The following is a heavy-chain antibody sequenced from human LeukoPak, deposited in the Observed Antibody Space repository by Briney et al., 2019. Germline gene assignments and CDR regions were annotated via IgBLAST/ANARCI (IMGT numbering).Heavy chain of an antibody. V-gene: IGHV3-33*01. Sequence: GGSLRLSCVASGSIFSNYGMLWVRQAPGKGLEWVAVIWYDGSKKYFADSVKGRFTISRDNSKNTLYLQMNSLRAEDTAIYYCARELYTYYLDYWGQGTLVTVSS. D-gene: IGHD3-10*01. CDR1: GSIFSNYG. CDR3: ARELYTYYLDY. CDR2: IWYDGSKK. J-gene: IGHJ4*02.